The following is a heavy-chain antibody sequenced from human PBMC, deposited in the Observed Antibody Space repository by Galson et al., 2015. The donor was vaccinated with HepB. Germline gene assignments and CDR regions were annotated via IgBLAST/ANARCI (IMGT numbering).Heavy chain of an antibody. CDR1: GFTFSSYG. CDR2: IWYDGSNK. Sequence: SLRLQCAASGFTFSSYGMHWVRQAQGKGLEWMGVIWYDGSNKYYADSVKGRFTISRDNSKNTLFLQMNSLRVEDTGIYYCARDRGFHSDSPAYWGQGTMVIVS. V-gene: IGHV3-33*01. CDR3: ARDRGFHSDSPAY. J-gene: IGHJ4*02. D-gene: IGHD1-26*01.